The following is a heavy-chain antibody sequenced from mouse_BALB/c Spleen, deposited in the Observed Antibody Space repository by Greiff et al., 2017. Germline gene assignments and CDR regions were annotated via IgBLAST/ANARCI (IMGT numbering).Heavy chain of an antibody. CDR2: IRNKANGYTT. V-gene: IGHV7-3*02. D-gene: IGHD2-14*01. Sequence: EVKLMESGGGLVQPGGSLRLSCATSGFTFTDYYMSWVRQPPGKALEWLGFIRNKANGYTTEYSASVKGRFTISRDNSQSILYLQMNTLRAEDSATYYCARDWGYYYFDYWGQGTTLTVSS. J-gene: IGHJ2*01. CDR3: ARDWGYYYFDY. CDR1: GFTFTDYY.